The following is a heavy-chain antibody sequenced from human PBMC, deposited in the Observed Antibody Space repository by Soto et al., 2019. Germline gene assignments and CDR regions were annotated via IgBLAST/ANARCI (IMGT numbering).Heavy chain of an antibody. J-gene: IGHJ4*02. CDR1: GGSISSGGYY. CDR3: ARDPIPYCSSSSCPGGDSLDY. V-gene: IGHV4-31*03. CDR2: IYYSGST. Sequence: SETLSLTCTVSGGSISSGGYYWSWIRQHPGKGLELIGYIYYSGSTYYNPSLKGRFTISRDNAKNSLYLQMNSLRAEDTAVYYCARDPIPYCSSSSCPGGDSLDYWGPGTQVTVSS. D-gene: IGHD2-2*01.